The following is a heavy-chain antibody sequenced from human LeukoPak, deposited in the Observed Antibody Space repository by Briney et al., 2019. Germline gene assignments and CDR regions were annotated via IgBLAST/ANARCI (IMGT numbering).Heavy chain of an antibody. V-gene: IGHV3-7*01. Sequence: PGGSLRLSCVTSGFIFNTFWMAWVRQAPGKGLEWVANINEDGSEERYVDSVQGRFTISRDNTKKSLYLQMNSLRDDDTAVYFCTAVQVAAADHYWGQGTLVTVSS. CDR1: GFIFNTFW. CDR3: TAVQVAAADHY. D-gene: IGHD6-13*01. J-gene: IGHJ4*02. CDR2: INEDGSEE.